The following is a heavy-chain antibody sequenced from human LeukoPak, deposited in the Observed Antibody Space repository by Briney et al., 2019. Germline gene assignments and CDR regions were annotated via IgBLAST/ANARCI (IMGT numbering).Heavy chain of an antibody. CDR2: IHPSGGRT. D-gene: IGHD3-22*01. V-gene: IGHV1-46*01. Sequence: GASLRVSFTAAVATFSIYYLYWVRQSRGQGLEWMGVIHPSGGRTSSAQKFQGRVTMTRDTTTSKVHMELRSLRSEDTAVYYCARGPGPADDGGGYCFDYWGQGTLVTVSS. CDR3: ARGPGPADDGGGYCFDY. J-gene: IGHJ4*02. CDR1: VATFSIYY.